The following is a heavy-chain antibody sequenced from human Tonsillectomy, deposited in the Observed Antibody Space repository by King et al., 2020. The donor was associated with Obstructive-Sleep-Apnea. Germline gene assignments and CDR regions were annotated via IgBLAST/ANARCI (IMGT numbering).Heavy chain of an antibody. CDR2: IYYSGNT. CDR3: ARYPSRSLGWFGP. D-gene: IGHD2-2*01. CDR1: GGSFNSGDYY. V-gene: IGHV4-31*03. Sequence: PLQESGPELVKPSQTLSLTCTVSGGSFNSGDYYWNWIRQHPGKGLEWIGYIYYSGNTYYNPSLKSRVTISIDTSKKQFSLKLSSVTAADTAVYYCARYPSRSLGWFGPWGQGTLVTVSS. J-gene: IGHJ5*02.